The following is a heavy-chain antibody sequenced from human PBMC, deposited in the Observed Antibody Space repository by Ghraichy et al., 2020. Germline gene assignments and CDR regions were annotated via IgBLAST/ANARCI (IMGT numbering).Heavy chain of an antibody. J-gene: IGHJ1*01. CDR3: ARLTTTSAEYFQH. V-gene: IGHV1-2*02. CDR2: INPNSSGT. Sequence: ASVKVSCKASGYTFTGYYMHWVRQAPGQGLEWMGWINPNSSGTNYAQKFQGRVTMTRDTSISTAYMELSRLRSDDTAVYYCARLTTTSAEYFQHWGQGTLVTVSS. D-gene: IGHD3-22*01. CDR1: GYTFTGYY.